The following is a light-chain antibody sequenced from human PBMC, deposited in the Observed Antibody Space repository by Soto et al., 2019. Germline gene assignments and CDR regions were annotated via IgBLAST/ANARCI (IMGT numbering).Light chain of an antibody. CDR2: GAS. J-gene: IGKJ1*01. V-gene: IGKV3-15*01. CDR3: QQYHDWPQT. Sequence: EIVMTQSPATLSVSPGERATLSCRASQSVSSNLAWYQQKPGQAPRLLIFGASTRATGISARFSGSGSGTEFTLPISSLQSEDLAFYYCQQYHDWPQTFGQGTKVEIK. CDR1: QSVSSN.